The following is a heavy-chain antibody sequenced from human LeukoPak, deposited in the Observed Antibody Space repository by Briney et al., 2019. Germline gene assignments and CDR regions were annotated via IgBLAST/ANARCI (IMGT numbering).Heavy chain of an antibody. V-gene: IGHV4-59*01. CDR3: ARDLNYYDSSGYLYYYGMDV. CDR2: IYYSGST. Sequence: SETLSLACTVSGGSISSYYWSWIRQPPGKGLEWIGYIYYSGSTNYNPSLKSRVTISVDTSKNQFSLKLSSVTAADTAVYYCARDLNYYDSSGYLYYYGMDVWGQGTTVTVSS. D-gene: IGHD3-22*01. CDR1: GGSISSYY. J-gene: IGHJ6*02.